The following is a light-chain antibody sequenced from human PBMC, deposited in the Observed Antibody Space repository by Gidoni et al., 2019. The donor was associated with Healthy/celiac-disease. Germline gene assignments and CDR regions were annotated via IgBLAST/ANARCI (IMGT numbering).Light chain of an antibody. CDR2: QDS. V-gene: IGLV3-1*01. CDR3: QAWDSSTEV. CDR1: KLGDKY. Sequence: SYELTQPPSVSVSPGQTASITCSGDKLGDKYACWYQQKPGQSPVLVIYQDSKWPSGIPERFSGSNSGNTATLTISGTQAMDEADYYCQAWDSSTEVFGGGTKLTAL. J-gene: IGLJ2*01.